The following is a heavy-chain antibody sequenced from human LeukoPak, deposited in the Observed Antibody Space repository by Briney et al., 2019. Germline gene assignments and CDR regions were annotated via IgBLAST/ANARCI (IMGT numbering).Heavy chain of an antibody. D-gene: IGHD3-3*01. J-gene: IGHJ4*02. V-gene: IGHV1-18*01. Sequence: ASVKVSCKASGYTFTSYGISWVRQAPGQGLEWMGWISAYNGNTNYAQKLQGRVTMTTDTSTSTAYMELRSLRSDDTAVYYCARALTFFGVVIMGYWGQGTLVTVSS. CDR2: ISAYNGNT. CDR1: GYTFTSYG. CDR3: ARALTFFGVVIMGY.